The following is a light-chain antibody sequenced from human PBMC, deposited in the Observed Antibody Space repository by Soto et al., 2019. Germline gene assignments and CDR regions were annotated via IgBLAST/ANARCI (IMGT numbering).Light chain of an antibody. CDR2: GAS. CDR1: QSVSSN. CDR3: QQYNSWPLT. J-gene: IGKJ5*01. V-gene: IGKV3-15*01. Sequence: EIVMTQSPATLSVSPGERATLSCRASQSVSSNLAWYQQKPGQAPRLLIYGASTRATGFPARFSGSGSGTDFPPTISSLQSEDFAVYYCQQYNSWPLTFGQGTRLEIK.